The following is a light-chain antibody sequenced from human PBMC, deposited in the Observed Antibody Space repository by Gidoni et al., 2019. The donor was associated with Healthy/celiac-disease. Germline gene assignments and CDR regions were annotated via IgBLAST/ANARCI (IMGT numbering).Light chain of an antibody. CDR3: QQSYSTPET. V-gene: IGKV1-39*01. CDR1: QSISSY. CDR2: AAF. Sequence: DIQMTQSPSSLSASVGDRVTITCRASQSISSYLNWYQQKPGKAPKLLIYAAFSLQRGVPSRFSGSGSGTDFTLTISSLQPEDFATYYCQQSYSTPETFGQGTKVEIK. J-gene: IGKJ1*01.